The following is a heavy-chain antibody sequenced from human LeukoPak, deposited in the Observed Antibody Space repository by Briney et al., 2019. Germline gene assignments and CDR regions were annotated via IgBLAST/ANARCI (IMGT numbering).Heavy chain of an antibody. CDR1: GFTFSSYA. CDR2: ISYDGSNK. CDR3: AREGTEAVAREHHPLGKQFYYMDV. V-gene: IGHV3-30-3*01. D-gene: IGHD6-19*01. Sequence: GGSLRLSCAASGFTFSSYAMHWVRQAPGKGLEWVAVISYDGSNKYYADSVKGRFTISRDNSKNTLYLQMNSLRAEDTAVYYCAREGTEAVAREHHPLGKQFYYMDVWGKGTTVTVSS. J-gene: IGHJ6*03.